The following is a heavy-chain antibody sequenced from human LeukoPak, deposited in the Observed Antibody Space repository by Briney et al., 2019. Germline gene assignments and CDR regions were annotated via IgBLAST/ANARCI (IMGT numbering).Heavy chain of an antibody. CDR2: INPKNGGT. D-gene: IGHD1-14*01. Sequence: ASVKVSCNASGYNFNDYFIHWVRQAPGQGLEWMGSINPKNGGTFFARKFQGRVTMTRDTSISTAYMELSGLRYDDTAVFYCARVGVYENHFDPCGPGTLVTVSS. CDR1: GYNFNDYF. V-gene: IGHV1-2*02. J-gene: IGHJ5*02. CDR3: ARVGVYENHFDP.